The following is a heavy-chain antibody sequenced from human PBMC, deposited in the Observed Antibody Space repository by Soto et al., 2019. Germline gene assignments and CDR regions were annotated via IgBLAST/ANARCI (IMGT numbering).Heavy chain of an antibody. CDR1: GYTFTSYG. V-gene: IGHV1-18*04. Sequence: QVQLVQSGAEVKKPGASVKVSCKASGYTFTSYGISWGRQAPGQGLEWMGWISAYNGNTNYEQKLQGRVTMTADTSTSTAYMELRSLRSDDTAVYYCARACGGDCYPGFDYWGQGTLVTVSS. CDR3: ARACGGDCYPGFDY. J-gene: IGHJ4*02. D-gene: IGHD2-21*02. CDR2: ISAYNGNT.